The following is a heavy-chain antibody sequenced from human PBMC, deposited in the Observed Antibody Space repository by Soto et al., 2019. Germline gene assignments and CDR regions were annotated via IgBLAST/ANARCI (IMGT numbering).Heavy chain of an antibody. D-gene: IGHD3-9*01. V-gene: IGHV1-2*02. J-gene: IGHJ6*02. CDR1: GYTFTGYY. Sequence: ASVKVSCKACGYTFTGYYMHWVRQAPGQGLEWMGWINPNSGGTNYAQKFQGRVTMTRDTSISTAYMELSRLRSDDTAVYYCARAARGLTGYPIYYYYGMAVWAQGATVTXSS. CDR2: INPNSGGT. CDR3: ARAARGLTGYPIYYYYGMAV.